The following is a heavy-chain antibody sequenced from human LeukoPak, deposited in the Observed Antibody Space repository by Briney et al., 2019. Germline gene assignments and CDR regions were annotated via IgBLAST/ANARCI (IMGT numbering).Heavy chain of an antibody. CDR3: ARGSTAAAPGWVY. V-gene: IGHV3-23*01. CDR1: GCSFTDYA. CDR2: VSGHGDTT. J-gene: IGHJ4*01. Sequence: GGSLRLSCAASGCSFTDYAMSWARQPPGKGLEWVSAVSGHGDTTDYVDSVKGRFTISRDNSRNTVHLQIDSLRIEDTGVYYCARGSTAAAPGWVYWGHGALVTVSS. D-gene: IGHD6-19*01.